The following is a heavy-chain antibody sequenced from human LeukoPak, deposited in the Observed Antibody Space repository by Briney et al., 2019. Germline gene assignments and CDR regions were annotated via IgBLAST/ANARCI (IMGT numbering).Heavy chain of an antibody. Sequence: SETLSLTCTVSGGSLINHYWSWIRQPPGKRLEYIGYIHYSGTTDHNPSLKSRLTISVDTSKNQFSLRLSSVTAADTAVYYCTRYDATPAGHYQYWYMDVWGKGTTVTVSS. CDR3: TRYDATPAGHYQYWYMDV. D-gene: IGHD2-2*01. CDR2: IHYSGTT. V-gene: IGHV4-59*08. J-gene: IGHJ6*03. CDR1: GGSLINHY.